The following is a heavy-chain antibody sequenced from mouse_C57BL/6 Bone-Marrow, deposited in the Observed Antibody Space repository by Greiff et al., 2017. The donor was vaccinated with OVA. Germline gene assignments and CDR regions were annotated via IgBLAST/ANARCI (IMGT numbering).Heavy chain of an antibody. CDR3: AREDYYGSSYVDFAY. D-gene: IGHD1-1*01. V-gene: IGHV1-50*01. CDR1: GYTFTSYW. CDR2: IDPSDSYT. J-gene: IGHJ3*01. Sequence: VQLQQPGAELVKPGASVKLSCKASGYTFTSYWMQWVKQRPGQGLEWIGEIDPSDSYTNYNQKFKGKATLTVDTSSSTAYMQLSSLTSADSAVYYCAREDYYGSSYVDFAYWGQGTLVTVSA.